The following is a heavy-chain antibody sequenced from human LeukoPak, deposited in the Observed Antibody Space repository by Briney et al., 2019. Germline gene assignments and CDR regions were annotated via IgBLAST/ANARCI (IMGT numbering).Heavy chain of an antibody. J-gene: IGHJ1*01. V-gene: IGHV1-69*01. CDR2: IIPILGTA. Sequence: GASVKVSFKASGGTFSTYAISWVRQAPGQGLEWMGGIIPILGTANYAQRFQGRVTLTADESSSTAYMALSSLRSEDTAMYYCATTRDYYDTSGYTLLQDWGQGTLVTVSS. CDR3: ATTRDYYDTSGYTLLQD. CDR1: GGTFSTYA. D-gene: IGHD3-22*01.